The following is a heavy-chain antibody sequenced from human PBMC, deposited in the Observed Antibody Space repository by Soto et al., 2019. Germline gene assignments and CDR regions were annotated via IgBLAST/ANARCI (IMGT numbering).Heavy chain of an antibody. J-gene: IGHJ4*02. CDR2: TRNKANSYTT. CDR3: VRGHSGFDY. CDR1: GFTLSDHY. V-gene: IGHV3-72*01. D-gene: IGHD6-13*01. Sequence: EVQLVESGGGLVQPGGSLRLSCAASGFTLSDHYMDWVRQAPGKGLEWVGRTRNKANSYTTQYAASVRGRFTISRDDSKNSLYLQMSSLKAEDMAVYYCVRGHSGFDYWGQGTLVTVSS.